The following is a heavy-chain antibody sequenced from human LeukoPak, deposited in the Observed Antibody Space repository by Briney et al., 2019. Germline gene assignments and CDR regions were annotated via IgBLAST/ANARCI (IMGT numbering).Heavy chain of an antibody. CDR2: ISGSGGST. D-gene: IGHD3-10*01. CDR3: AKTTMVRGVIIFAPRNAFDI. CDR1: GFTFSSYA. V-gene: IGHV3-23*01. Sequence: PGGSLRLSCAASGFTFSSYAMSWVRQAPGKGLEWVSAISGSGGSTYYADSVKGRFTIPRDNSNNTLYLQMNSLRAEDTAVYYCAKTTMVRGVIIFAPRNAFDIWGQGTMVTVSS. J-gene: IGHJ3*02.